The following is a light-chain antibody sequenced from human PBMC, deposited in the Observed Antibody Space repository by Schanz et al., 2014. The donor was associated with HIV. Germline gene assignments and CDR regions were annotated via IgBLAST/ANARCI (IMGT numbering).Light chain of an antibody. V-gene: IGKV1-12*01. Sequence: DIQMTQSPSTLSASVGDRVTISCRASQSISSWLAWYQQKPGKAPTLLIYSASTLQSGVPSRFSGSGSGTDFTLTISSLQPEDSATYYCQQGNSFPRTFGQGTKVEIK. CDR3: QQGNSFPRT. J-gene: IGKJ1*01. CDR2: SAS. CDR1: QSISSW.